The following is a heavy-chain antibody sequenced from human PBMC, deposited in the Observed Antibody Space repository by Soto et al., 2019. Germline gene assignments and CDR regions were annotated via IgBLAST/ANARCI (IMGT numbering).Heavy chain of an antibody. D-gene: IGHD1-7*01. V-gene: IGHV1-24*01. CDR1: GYTLTELS. Sequence: QVPLVQSGAEVKKPGASVKVSCKVSGYTLTELSMHWVRQAPGKGLEWMGGFDPEDGETIYAQKFQGRVTMTEDTSTDTAYMELSSLRSEDTAVYYCATDWRFDRPQELDAFDIWGQGTMVTVSS. CDR2: FDPEDGET. CDR3: ATDWRFDRPQELDAFDI. J-gene: IGHJ3*02.